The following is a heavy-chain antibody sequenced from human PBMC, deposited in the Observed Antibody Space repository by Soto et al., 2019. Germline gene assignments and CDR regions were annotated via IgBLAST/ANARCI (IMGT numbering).Heavy chain of an antibody. V-gene: IGHV4-31*03. J-gene: IGHJ6*02. Sequence: PSETLSLTCTVSGGSISSGGYYWSWIRQHPGKGLEWIGYIYYSGSTYYNPSLKSRVTISVDTSKNQFSLKLSSVTAADTAVYYCARDSRFWSGNGMDVWGQGTTVTVSS. CDR3: ARDSRFWSGNGMDV. CDR2: IYYSGST. D-gene: IGHD3-3*01. CDR1: GGSISSGGYY.